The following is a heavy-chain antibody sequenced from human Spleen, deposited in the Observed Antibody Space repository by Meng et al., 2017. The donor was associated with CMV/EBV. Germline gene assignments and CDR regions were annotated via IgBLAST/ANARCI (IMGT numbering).Heavy chain of an antibody. Sequence: SETLSLTCTVSGYSISSGYYWGWIRQPPGKGLKGIGSIYHSGSTYYNPSLKSRVTISVDTSKNQFSLKLSSVTAADTAVYYCARVYSSSWYYFDYWGQGTLVTVSS. CDR3: ARVYSSSWYYFDY. CDR1: GYSISSGYY. V-gene: IGHV4-38-2*02. CDR2: IYHSGST. J-gene: IGHJ4*02. D-gene: IGHD6-13*01.